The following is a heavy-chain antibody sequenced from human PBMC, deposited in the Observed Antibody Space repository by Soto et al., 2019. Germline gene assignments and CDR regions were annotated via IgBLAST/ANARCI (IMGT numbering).Heavy chain of an antibody. CDR3: ARGSDAFAI. Sequence: EVQLVESGGGLVQPGGSLRLSCAASGFTFSSYSMNWVRQAPGKGLEWVSYISSGRAAIYYADSLKGRFTRSRDNAKNSLYLQMNIKRDADTAVYCCARGSDAFAIWGQGTMITVSS. J-gene: IGHJ3*02. CDR1: GFTFSSYS. CDR2: ISSGRAAI. V-gene: IGHV3-48*02.